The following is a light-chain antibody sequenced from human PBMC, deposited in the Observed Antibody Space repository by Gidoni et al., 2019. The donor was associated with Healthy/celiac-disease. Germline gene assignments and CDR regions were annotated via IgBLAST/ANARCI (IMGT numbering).Light chain of an antibody. CDR2: GAS. CDR3: QQYGSPAFT. Sequence: EIVLTQSPGTLSLSPGERANLSCRASQSVRSSYLAWYQQKPGQAPRLLIYGASSRATGIPDRFSGSGSGTDFTLTISRLEPEDFAVYYCQQYGSPAFTFGPGTKVDIK. V-gene: IGKV3-20*01. CDR1: QSVRSSY. J-gene: IGKJ3*01.